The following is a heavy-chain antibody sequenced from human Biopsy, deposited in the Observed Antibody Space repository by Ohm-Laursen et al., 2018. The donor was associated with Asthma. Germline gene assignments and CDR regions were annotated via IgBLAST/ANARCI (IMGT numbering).Heavy chain of an antibody. J-gene: IGHJ6*02. V-gene: IGHV1-18*01. CDR3: ARAVDYSHYYGIDV. D-gene: IGHD3-10*01. CDR2: ISVYNGNT. CDR1: GYTFNSAG. Sequence: ESLRISCKTSGYTFNSAGITWVRQAPGQVPEWMGWISVYNGNTKVAQKLQDRVTMITDTSTSTAYMELRSLRSDDTAVYFCARAVDYSHYYGIDVWGQGTTVTVS.